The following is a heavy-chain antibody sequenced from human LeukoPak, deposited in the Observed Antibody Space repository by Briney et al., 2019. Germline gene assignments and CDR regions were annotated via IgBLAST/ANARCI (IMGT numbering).Heavy chain of an antibody. J-gene: IGHJ4*02. CDR2: ISAYNGNT. CDR1: GYAFTSYG. Sequence: ASVKVSCKASGYAFTSYGISWVRQAPGQGLEWMGWISAYNGNTDYAQKLQGRVTMTTDTSTSTAYMELRSLRSDDTAVYYCARYGGYGGEGYFDYWGRGTLVTVSS. V-gene: IGHV1-18*01. D-gene: IGHD5-12*01. CDR3: ARYGGYGGEGYFDY.